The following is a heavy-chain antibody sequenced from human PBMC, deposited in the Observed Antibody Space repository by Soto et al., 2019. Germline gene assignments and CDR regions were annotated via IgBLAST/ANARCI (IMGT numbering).Heavy chain of an antibody. CDR3: ATVRFTYYYGSGSYYTLDY. J-gene: IGHJ4*02. CDR1: GGTFSSYA. D-gene: IGHD3-10*01. CDR2: IIPIFGTA. Sequence: QVQLVQSGAEVKKPGSSVKVSCKASGGTFSSYAISWVRQAPGQGLEWMGGIIPIFGTANYAQKFQGRVTITADKSTSTAYMELSSLRSEDTAVYYCATVRFTYYYGSGSYYTLDYCGQGTLVTVSS. V-gene: IGHV1-69*06.